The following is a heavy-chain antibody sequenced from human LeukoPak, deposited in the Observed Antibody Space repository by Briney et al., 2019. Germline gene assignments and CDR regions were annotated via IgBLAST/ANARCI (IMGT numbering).Heavy chain of an antibody. D-gene: IGHD3-22*01. CDR2: ISYDGSNK. CDR1: GFTFSSYA. Sequence: GSLRLSCAASGFTFSSYAMHWVRQAPGKGLEWVAVISYDGSNKYYADSVKGRFTISRDNSKNTLYLQMNSLRAEDTAVYYCARDNYYYDSSGYYPGGWFDPWGQGTLVTVSS. J-gene: IGHJ5*02. CDR3: ARDNYYYDSSGYYPGGWFDP. V-gene: IGHV3-30*04.